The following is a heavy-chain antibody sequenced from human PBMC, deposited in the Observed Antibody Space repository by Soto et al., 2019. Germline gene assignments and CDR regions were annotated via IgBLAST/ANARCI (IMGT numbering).Heavy chain of an antibody. CDR2: INPNSGGT. D-gene: IGHD3-9*01. CDR1: GYTFTGYY. V-gene: IGHV1-2*04. Sequence: GASVKVSCKASGYTFTGYYMHWVRQAPGQGLEWMGWINPNSGGTNYAQKFQGWVTMTRDTSISTAYMELSRLRSDDTAVYYCARSDFDWSSPVGMDVWGQGTTVTVSS. J-gene: IGHJ6*02. CDR3: ARSDFDWSSPVGMDV.